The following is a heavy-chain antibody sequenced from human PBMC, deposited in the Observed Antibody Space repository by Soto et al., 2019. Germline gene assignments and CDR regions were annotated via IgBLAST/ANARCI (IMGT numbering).Heavy chain of an antibody. CDR3: ARVIWSGHLTSDL. CDR2: ISSSSSTI. V-gene: IGHV3-48*02. J-gene: IGHJ5*02. CDR1: GFTFSSNS. D-gene: IGHD3-3*01. Sequence: EVQVVESGGGLVQPGGSLRLSCAASGFTFSSNSMNWVRQAPGKGLEWISYISSSSSTIYADSVKGRFTISRDNAKNSLYLQMTSLRDEVTAVYYCARVIWSGHLTSDLWGQGTLVTVSS.